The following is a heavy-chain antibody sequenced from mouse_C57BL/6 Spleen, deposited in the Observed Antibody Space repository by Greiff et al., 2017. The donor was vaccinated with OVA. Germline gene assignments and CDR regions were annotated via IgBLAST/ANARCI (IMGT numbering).Heavy chain of an antibody. D-gene: IGHD1-1*01. Sequence: VQLQQSGPELVKPGASVKISCKASGYAFSSSWMNWVKQRPGKGLEWIGRIYPGDGDTNYNQKFKGKSTLTVDKSSSTAYMQLSSLTSEDSAVYYCARRNYYHGGDFWGQGTSVTVSS. CDR2: IYPGDGDT. CDR1: GYAFSSSW. J-gene: IGHJ4*01. CDR3: ARRNYYHGGDF. V-gene: IGHV1-82*01.